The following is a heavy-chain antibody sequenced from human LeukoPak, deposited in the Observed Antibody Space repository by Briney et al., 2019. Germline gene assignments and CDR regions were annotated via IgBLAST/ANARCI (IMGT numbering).Heavy chain of an antibody. CDR1: GGSFSGYY. Sequence: PSETLSLTCAVYGGSFSGYYWSWIRQPPGKGLEWIGEINHSGSTNYNPSLKSRVTISVDTSKNQFSLKLSSVTAADTAVYYRARAKYCSSTSCYVSGKLDYWGQGTLVTVSS. CDR2: INHSGST. J-gene: IGHJ4*02. CDR3: ARAKYCSSTSCYVSGKLDY. V-gene: IGHV4-34*01. D-gene: IGHD2-2*01.